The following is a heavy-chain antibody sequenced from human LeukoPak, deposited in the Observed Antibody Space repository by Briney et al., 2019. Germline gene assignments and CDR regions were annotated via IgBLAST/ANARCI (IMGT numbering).Heavy chain of an antibody. Sequence: PGGSLRLSCAASGFTVSSNYMNWVRQAPGKGLEWVSVIYSGGSTFYADSVKGRFTISRDNSKNTQYLQMNSLRAEDTAIYYCVDLGSGWAMYWGQGTLVTVSS. D-gene: IGHD6-19*01. CDR1: GFTVSSNY. CDR3: VDLGSGWAMY. V-gene: IGHV3-53*01. CDR2: IYSGGST. J-gene: IGHJ4*02.